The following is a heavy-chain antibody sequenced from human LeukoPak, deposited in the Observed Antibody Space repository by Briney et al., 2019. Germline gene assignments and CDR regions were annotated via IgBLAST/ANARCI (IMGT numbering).Heavy chain of an antibody. D-gene: IGHD3-22*01. CDR3: ARDTYYYDSSAPNTVVDY. J-gene: IGHJ4*02. V-gene: IGHV1-2*02. Sequence: ASVKVSCKASGYTFTGYYMHWVRQAPGQGLEWMGWINPNSGGTNYAQKFQGRVTMTRDTSISTAYMELSRLRSDDTAVYYCARDTYYYDSSAPNTVVDYWGQGTLVTVSS. CDR1: GYTFTGYY. CDR2: INPNSGGT.